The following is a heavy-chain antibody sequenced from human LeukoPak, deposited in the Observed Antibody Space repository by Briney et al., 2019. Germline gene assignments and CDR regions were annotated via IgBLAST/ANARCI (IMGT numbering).Heavy chain of an antibody. CDR1: GYTFTSYD. CDR3: ARGRPSSSWIQNWFDP. D-gene: IGHD6-13*01. V-gene: IGHV1-8*01. J-gene: IGHJ5*02. Sequence: ASVKVSRKASGYTFTSYDINWVRQATGQGLEWMGWMNPNSGNTGYAQKFQGRVTMTRNTSISTAYMELSSLRSEDTAVYYCARGRPSSSWIQNWFDPWGQGTLVTVSS. CDR2: MNPNSGNT.